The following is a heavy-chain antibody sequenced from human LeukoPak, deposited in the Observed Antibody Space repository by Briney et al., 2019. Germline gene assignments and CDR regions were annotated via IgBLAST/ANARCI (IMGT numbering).Heavy chain of an antibody. J-gene: IGHJ4*02. D-gene: IGHD3-16*01. Sequence: GGSLRLSCAASGFTFSDYYMSWIRQAPGKGLEWVSYISSSGSTIYYADSVKGRFTISRGNAKNSLYLQMNSLRAEDTAVYYCARSIKPMGGAPLFDYWGQGTLVTVSS. CDR2: ISSSGSTI. CDR1: GFTFSDYY. V-gene: IGHV3-11*01. CDR3: ARSIKPMGGAPLFDY.